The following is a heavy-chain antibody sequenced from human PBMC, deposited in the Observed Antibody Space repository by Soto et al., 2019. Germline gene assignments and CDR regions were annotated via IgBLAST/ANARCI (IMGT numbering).Heavy chain of an antibody. J-gene: IGHJ4*02. V-gene: IGHV3-49*04. CDR1: GFTFGDYA. D-gene: IGHD3-22*01. Sequence: LRLSCTASGFTFGDYAMSWVRQAPGKGLEWVGFIRSKAYGGTTEYAASVKGRFTISRDDSKSIAYLQMNSLKTEDTAVYYCTRDSSITMIVVAIDYWGQGTLVTVSS. CDR3: TRDSSITMIVVAIDY. CDR2: IRSKAYGGTT.